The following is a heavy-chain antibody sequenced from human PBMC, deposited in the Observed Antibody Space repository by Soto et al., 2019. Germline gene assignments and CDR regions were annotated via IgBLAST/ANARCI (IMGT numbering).Heavy chain of an antibody. CDR3: ARXGGGLVVVPVGIRRFDP. V-gene: IGHV4-39*01. CDR1: GGSISSSYYY. Sequence: SEALSVTCTVSGGSISSSYYYWGWIRQPPGKGLEWIGSIYYSGNTYYNPPLKSRVTISVNTSKNQFSLTVTSVTAADTAVYYCARXGGGLVVVPVGIRRFDPWGQGTLVTVSS. CDR2: IYYSGNT. J-gene: IGHJ5*02. D-gene: IGHD2-2*02.